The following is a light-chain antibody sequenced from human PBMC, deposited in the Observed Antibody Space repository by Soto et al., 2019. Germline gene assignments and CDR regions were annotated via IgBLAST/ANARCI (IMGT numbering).Light chain of an antibody. Sequence: DIVMTQTPLSSPVTLGQPASISCRSSQSLVHSDGNTYLSRLQQRQGQPPRLLIYKISNGFSGVPDRFRGGGAGTDFTLKISRVEAEDVGVFYGMQATPFPWTFGQGTKVEIK. V-gene: IGKV2-24*01. CDR2: KIS. CDR3: MQATPFPWT. J-gene: IGKJ1*01. CDR1: QSLVHSDGNTY.